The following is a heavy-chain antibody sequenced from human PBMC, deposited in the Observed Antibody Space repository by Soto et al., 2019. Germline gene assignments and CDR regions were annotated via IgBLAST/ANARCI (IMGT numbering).Heavy chain of an antibody. CDR2: IYYSGST. Sequence: QVQLQESGPGLVKPSETLFLTCTVSGGSISSYYWSWIRQPPGKGLEWIGYIYYSGSTNYNPSLKSRVTISVDTSKNQFSLKLSSVTAADTAVYYCARRVGWFDPWGQGTLVTVSS. V-gene: IGHV4-59*01. J-gene: IGHJ5*02. CDR3: ARRVGWFDP. CDR1: GGSISSYY. D-gene: IGHD3-10*01.